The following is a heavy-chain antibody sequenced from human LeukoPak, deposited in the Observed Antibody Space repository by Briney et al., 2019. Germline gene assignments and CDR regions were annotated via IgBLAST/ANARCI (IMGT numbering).Heavy chain of an antibody. CDR3: AKDDAWLQYND. Sequence: GGSLRLSCAASGFTFSSHALHWVRQAPGKGLEWVAVISSDGSYKYYADSVKGRFTISRDNSKNTLYLQINSLRDEDTAVYYCAKDDAWLQYNDWGQGTLVTVSS. D-gene: IGHD5-24*01. V-gene: IGHV3-30*04. J-gene: IGHJ4*02. CDR2: ISSDGSYK. CDR1: GFTFSSHA.